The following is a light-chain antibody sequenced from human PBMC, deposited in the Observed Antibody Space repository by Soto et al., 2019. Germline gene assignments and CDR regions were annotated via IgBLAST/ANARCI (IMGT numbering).Light chain of an antibody. J-gene: IGLJ2*01. CDR3: QVWDSSTPVV. Sequence: SYELTQPLSVSVALGQTARITCGGNNIASKNVHWYQQKPGQAPVLVIYRIANRPSGIPERFSGSNSGNMATLTITSAQAGDEADYYCQVWDSSTPVVFGGWTKLTVL. CDR2: RIA. V-gene: IGLV3-9*01. CDR1: NIASKN.